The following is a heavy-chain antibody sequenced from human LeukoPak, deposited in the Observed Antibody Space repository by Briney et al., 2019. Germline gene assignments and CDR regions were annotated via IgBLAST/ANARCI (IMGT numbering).Heavy chain of an antibody. D-gene: IGHD6-19*01. J-gene: IGHJ4*02. V-gene: IGHV4-38-2*02. CDR3: AREEGIAVAGTVDY. CDR1: GYSISSGYY. CDR2: IYHSGST. Sequence: PSETLSLTCTVSGYSISSGYYWGWIRQPPGKGLEWIGSIYHSGSTYYSPSLKSRVTISVDTSKNQFSLKLSSVTAADTAVYYCAREEGIAVAGTVDYWGQGTLVTVSS.